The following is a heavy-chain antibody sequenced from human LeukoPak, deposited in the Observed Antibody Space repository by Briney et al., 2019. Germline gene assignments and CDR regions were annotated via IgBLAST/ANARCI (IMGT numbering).Heavy chain of an antibody. V-gene: IGHV1-69*13. CDR1: GYTFTSYG. Sequence: SVKVSCKASGYTFTSYGISWVRQAPGQGLEWMGGIIPIFETVHYAQRFRGRITITADESSSTAYMELSRLGSEDTAVYYCASRSGYSPYYYYYMDVWGKGTTVTISS. D-gene: IGHD3-22*01. J-gene: IGHJ6*03. CDR2: IIPIFETV. CDR3: ASRSGYSPYYYYYMDV.